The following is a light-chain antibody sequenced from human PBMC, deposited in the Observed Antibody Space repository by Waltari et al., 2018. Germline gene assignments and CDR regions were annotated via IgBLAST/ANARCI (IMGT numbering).Light chain of an antibody. CDR3: QQYGSSPRYT. CDR1: QTVISSY. CDR2: ETS. J-gene: IGKJ2*01. Sequence: EIVLTQSPGTLSLSPGERVTLSCRASQTVISSYLAWYQQKPGQAPRLLIYETSSRATGIPDGFSGSRSGTDFTLTISRLEPEDSAVYYCQQYGSSPRYTFGQGTKLEIK. V-gene: IGKV3-20*01.